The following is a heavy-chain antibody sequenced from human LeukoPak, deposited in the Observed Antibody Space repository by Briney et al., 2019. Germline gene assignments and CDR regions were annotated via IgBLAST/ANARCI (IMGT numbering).Heavy chain of an antibody. J-gene: IGHJ1*01. V-gene: IGHV3-53*01. Sequence: PGGSLRLSCAASGFTVNNNRMGWVRQAPGKGLEWVSITYSGGTTYYADSVRGRFTVSRVNSKNTLYLQMNSLTAEDTAVYYCARERSGAYPEHWGQGTLVTVSS. CDR1: GFTVNNNR. D-gene: IGHD7-27*01. CDR3: ARERSGAYPEH. CDR2: TYSGGTT.